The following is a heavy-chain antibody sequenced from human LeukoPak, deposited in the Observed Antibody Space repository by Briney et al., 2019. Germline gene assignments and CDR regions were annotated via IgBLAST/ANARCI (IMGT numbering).Heavy chain of an antibody. D-gene: IGHD3-22*01. Sequence: SQTLSLTCTVSGGSISSGGYYWSWIRQHPGKGLEWIGYIYYSGSTYYNPSLKSRVTISVDTTKNQYSLKLSSVTAADTAVYYCARAPFWYDSSAFDIWGQGTMVTVSS. CDR2: IYYSGST. CDR1: GGSISSGGYY. CDR3: ARAPFWYDSSAFDI. J-gene: IGHJ3*02. V-gene: IGHV4-31*03.